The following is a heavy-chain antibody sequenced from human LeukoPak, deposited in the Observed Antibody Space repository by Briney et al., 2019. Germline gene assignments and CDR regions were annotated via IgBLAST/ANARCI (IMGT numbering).Heavy chain of an antibody. D-gene: IGHD6-13*01. CDR1: GYSFTSYW. CDR3: ASMYSSSLHDAFDI. J-gene: IGHJ3*02. CDR2: IYPGDSDT. Sequence: GESLKISCKDSGYSFTSYWIGWVRQMPGKGLEWMGIIYPGDSDTRYSPSFQGQVIISADKSISTAYLQWSSLKASDTAMYYCASMYSSSLHDAFDIWGQGTMVTVSS. V-gene: IGHV5-51*01.